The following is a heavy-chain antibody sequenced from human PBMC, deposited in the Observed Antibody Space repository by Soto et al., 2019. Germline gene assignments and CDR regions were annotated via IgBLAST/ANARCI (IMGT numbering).Heavy chain of an antibody. CDR3: ARHYSSSQWFDP. CDR1: GYTFTSYA. D-gene: IGHD6-13*01. J-gene: IGHJ5*02. Sequence: QVQLVQSGAEVKKPGASVKVSCKASGYTFTSYAMHWVRQAPGQRLEWMGWINAGNGNTKYSQKFQGRVTITRDTSASTAYLELSSLRSEDTAVYYCARHYSSSQWFDPWGQGTLVTVSS. CDR2: INAGNGNT. V-gene: IGHV1-3*01.